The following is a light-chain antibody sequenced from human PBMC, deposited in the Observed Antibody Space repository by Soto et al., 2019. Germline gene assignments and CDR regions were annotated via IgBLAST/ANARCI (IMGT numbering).Light chain of an antibody. V-gene: IGKV3-11*01. Sequence: VFTQAPGTLSLYPGERATVSCRASQSVSSNLAWYQQKPGQAPRLLIYDASNRATGIPARFSGSGSGTDFTLTIGRLDPEDFAVYYCQQRSNWPITFGQGTRLEI. CDR3: QQRSNWPIT. J-gene: IGKJ5*01. CDR2: DAS. CDR1: QSVSSN.